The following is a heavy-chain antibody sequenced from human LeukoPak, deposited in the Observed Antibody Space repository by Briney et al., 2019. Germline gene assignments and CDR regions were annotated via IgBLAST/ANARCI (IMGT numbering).Heavy chain of an antibody. CDR3: ARAINYDFRY. D-gene: IGHD3-3*01. CDR2: IYTSGST. Sequence: SETLSLTCTVSGGSISSGSYYWSWIRQPAGQRLEWIGRIYTSGSTNYNPSLKSRVTISVDTSKNQFSLKLSSVTAADTAVYYCARAINYDFRYWGQGTLVTVSS. J-gene: IGHJ4*02. V-gene: IGHV4-61*02. CDR1: GGSISSGSYY.